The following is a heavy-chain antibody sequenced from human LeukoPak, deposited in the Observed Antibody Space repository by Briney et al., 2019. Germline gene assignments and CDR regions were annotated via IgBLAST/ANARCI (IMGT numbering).Heavy chain of an antibody. CDR3: AREAVAGNDY. Sequence: PSETLSLTCTVSGGSISSSSYYWGWIRQPPGKGLEWIGRIYTSGSTNYNPSLKSRVTMSVDTSKNQFSLKLSSVTAADTAVYYCAREAVAGNDYWGQGTLVTVSS. V-gene: IGHV4-39*07. J-gene: IGHJ4*02. CDR1: GGSISSSSYY. CDR2: IYTSGST. D-gene: IGHD6-19*01.